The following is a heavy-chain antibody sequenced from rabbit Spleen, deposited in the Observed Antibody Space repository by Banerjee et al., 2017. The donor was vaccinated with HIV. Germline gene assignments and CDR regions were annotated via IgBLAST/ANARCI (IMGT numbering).Heavy chain of an antibody. J-gene: IGHJ3*01. CDR3: ARDPYDLQSVPKL. V-gene: IGHV1S45*01. CDR1: GVSFSGSSY. Sequence: QEQLVESGGDLVKPGASLTLTCIASGVSFSGSSYMCWVRQAPGKGLEWIACIDTGSSGSPYYASWAKGRPTISKTSSTTVNLQMTSLTAADTASYFCARDPYDLQSVPKLWGQGTLVTVS. D-gene: IGHD3-3*01. CDR2: IDTGSSGSP.